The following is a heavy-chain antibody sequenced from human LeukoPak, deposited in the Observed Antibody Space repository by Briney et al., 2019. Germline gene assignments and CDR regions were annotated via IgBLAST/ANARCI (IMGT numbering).Heavy chain of an antibody. J-gene: IGHJ3*02. CDR1: GGSISSYY. Sequence: PSETLSLTCTVSGGSISSYYWSWIRQPPGKGLEWIGYIYYSGSTNYNPSLKSRVTISVDTSKNQFSLKLSSVTAADTAVYYCARPYSSSWYSPRNAFDIWGQGTMVTVSS. CDR3: ARPYSSSWYSPRNAFDI. V-gene: IGHV4-59*08. CDR2: IYYSGST. D-gene: IGHD6-13*01.